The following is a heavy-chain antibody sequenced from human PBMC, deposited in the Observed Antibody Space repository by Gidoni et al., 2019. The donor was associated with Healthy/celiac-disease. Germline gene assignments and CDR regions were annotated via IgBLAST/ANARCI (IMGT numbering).Heavy chain of an antibody. D-gene: IGHD6-6*01. CDR1: GGTFVSYT. CDR2: IIPILGIA. Sequence: QVQLVQSGAEVKKPGSSVKFSCKASGGTFVSYTISGVRQAPGQGLEWMGRIIPILGIANYAQKFQGRVTITADKSTSTAYMELSSRRSEDTAVYYCARAGSAARPCALDIWGQGTMVTVSS. V-gene: IGHV1-69*02. J-gene: IGHJ3*02. CDR3: ARAGSAARPCALDI.